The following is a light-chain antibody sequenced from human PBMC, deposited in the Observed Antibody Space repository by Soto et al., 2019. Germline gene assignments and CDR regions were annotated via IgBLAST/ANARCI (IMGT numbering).Light chain of an antibody. V-gene: IGKV1-9*01. CDR2: GAS. CDR3: QQLNSDWYA. Sequence: DIQLTQSPSFLSASVGDRVTITCRASQGISTYLAWYLQRPGKAPKLLIYGASTLQRGVPSRFSGSGSGTEFSLTISSLQPEDFGTYHCQQLNSDWYAFGQGTKLEIK. CDR1: QGISTY. J-gene: IGKJ2*01.